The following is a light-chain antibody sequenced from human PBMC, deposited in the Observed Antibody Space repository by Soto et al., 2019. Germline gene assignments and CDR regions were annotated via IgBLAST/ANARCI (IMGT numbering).Light chain of an antibody. CDR2: DAS. CDR3: EQRYNWPPLT. Sequence: EIVLTHSPATLSLSPGERATLPCMASQSVSSYLAWSQQKPGQAPKLLIYDASNRSTGIPARSSGSGSGTGFTLAISGPEPEDGAVYYYEQRYNWPPLTFGGGAKVEIK. CDR1: QSVSSY. J-gene: IGKJ4*01. V-gene: IGKV3-11*01.